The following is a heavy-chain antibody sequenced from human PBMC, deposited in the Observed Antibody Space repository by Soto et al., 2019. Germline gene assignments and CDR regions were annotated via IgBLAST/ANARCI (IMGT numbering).Heavy chain of an antibody. V-gene: IGHV3-23*01. J-gene: IGHJ4*02. CDR3: AKSTPPKYYYDSRGYYPLFAY. Sequence: GGSLRLSCAASGFTFSSYAMSWVRQAPGKGLEWVSAISGSGGSTYYADSVKGRFTISRDNSKNTLYLQMNSLRAEDTAVYYCAKSTPPKYYYDSRGYYPLFAYGGQGTLVTASP. CDR2: ISGSGGST. D-gene: IGHD3-22*01. CDR1: GFTFSSYA.